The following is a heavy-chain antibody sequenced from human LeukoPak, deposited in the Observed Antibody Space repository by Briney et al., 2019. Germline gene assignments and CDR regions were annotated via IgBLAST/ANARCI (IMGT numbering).Heavy chain of an antibody. D-gene: IGHD6-13*01. CDR2: INPNSGGT. Sequence: GASVKVSCKASGYTFTGYYMHWVRQAPGQGLEWMGWINPNSGGTNYAQKFQGRVTMTRDTSISTAYMELSRLRSDDTAVYYCARGSSRTAVNWFDPWGQGTLVTVSS. V-gene: IGHV1-2*02. CDR3: ARGSSRTAVNWFDP. J-gene: IGHJ5*02. CDR1: GYTFTGYY.